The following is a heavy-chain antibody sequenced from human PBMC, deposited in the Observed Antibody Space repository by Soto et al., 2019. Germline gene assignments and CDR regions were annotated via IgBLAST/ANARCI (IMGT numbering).Heavy chain of an antibody. CDR1: GFTFSSYG. V-gene: IGHV3-33*01. Sequence: GGSLRLSCAASGFTFSSYGMHWVRQAPGKGLEWVAVIWYDGNNKYYADSVKGRFTISRDNSNNTLYVQMTSLRAEDTAVYYCARGLHPLFDYWGQGTLVPVSS. CDR3: ARGLHPLFDY. J-gene: IGHJ4*02. CDR2: IWYDGNNK.